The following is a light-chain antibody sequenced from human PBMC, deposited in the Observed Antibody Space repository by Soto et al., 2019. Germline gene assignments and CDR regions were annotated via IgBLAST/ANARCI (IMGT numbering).Light chain of an antibody. CDR3: QQYNNWPPYT. CDR1: QSVSSN. V-gene: IGKV3-15*01. Sequence: EIVMTQSPATLSVSPGERVALSCRASQSVSSNLAWYQQKPGQTPRLLIYGESTRVTFIPPRFSSRRSGTEFTLIIISRQSEDCAVYYCQQYNNWPPYTFGQGTKLEIK. CDR2: GES. J-gene: IGKJ2*01.